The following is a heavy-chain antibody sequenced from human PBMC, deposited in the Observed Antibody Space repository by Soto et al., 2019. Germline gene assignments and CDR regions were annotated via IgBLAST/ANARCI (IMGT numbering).Heavy chain of an antibody. CDR2: ISYGGNNK. D-gene: IGHD2-2*01. V-gene: IGHV3-30-3*01. CDR1: GFTFSSYA. J-gene: IGHJ6*02. CDR3: ARGGDCISTSCNLYYYGMDV. Sequence: GGSLRLSCAASGFTFSSYAMHWVRQAPGKGLEWVAIISYGGNNKDYADSVKGRFTISRDNSKNTLYLQMNSLRAEDTAVYYCARGGDCISTSCNLYYYGMDVWGQGTTVTVSS.